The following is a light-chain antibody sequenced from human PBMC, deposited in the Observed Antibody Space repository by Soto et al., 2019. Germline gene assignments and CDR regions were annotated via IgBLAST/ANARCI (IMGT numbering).Light chain of an antibody. V-gene: IGKV3-15*01. J-gene: IGKJ2*02. CDR1: QNIINN. Sequence: EVILTQSPATLSVAPGERATLSCRASQNIINNVAWYQYKPGQATRLLIYAASNRATGIPDRFSVSGSGTDVTVNISSLQSADFAVYYFRQYDNWPQCTFGQGTTLDIK. CDR2: AAS. CDR3: RQYDNWPQCT.